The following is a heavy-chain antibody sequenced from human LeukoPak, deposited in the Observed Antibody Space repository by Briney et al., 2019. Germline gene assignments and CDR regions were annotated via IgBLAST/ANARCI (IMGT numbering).Heavy chain of an antibody. D-gene: IGHD6-19*01. CDR2: IYTSGST. J-gene: IGHJ4*02. V-gene: IGHV4-61*02. CDR3: AVIAVAGRGYFDY. Sequence: SETLSLTCTVSGGSISSGSYYWSWIRQPAGKGLGWIGRIYTSGSTNYNPSLKSRVTISVDTSKNQFSLKLSSVTAADTAVYYCAVIAVAGRGYFDYWGQGILVTVSS. CDR1: GGSISSGSYY.